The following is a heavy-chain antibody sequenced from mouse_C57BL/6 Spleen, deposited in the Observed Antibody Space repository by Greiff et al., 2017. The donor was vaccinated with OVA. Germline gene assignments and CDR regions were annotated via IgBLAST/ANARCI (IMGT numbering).Heavy chain of an antibody. CDR3: AREGYYGSSLYWCFDV. J-gene: IGHJ1*03. D-gene: IGHD1-1*01. CDR2: ISDGGSYT. V-gene: IGHV5-4*01. CDR1: GFTFSSYA. Sequence: EVQLMESGGGLVKPGGSLKLSCAASGFTFSSYAMSWVRQTPEKRLEWVATISDGGSYTYYPDNVKGRFTFTRDNAKNNLYLQMSHLKSEDTAMYYCAREGYYGSSLYWCFDVWGKGTTVTVSA.